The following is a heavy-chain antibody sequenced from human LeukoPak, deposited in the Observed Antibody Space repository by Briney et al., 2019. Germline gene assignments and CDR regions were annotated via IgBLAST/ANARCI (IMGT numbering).Heavy chain of an antibody. D-gene: IGHD5-12*01. CDR1: GFTFSSYS. CDR3: ARESPTVGYSGYDYVRGAVDY. J-gene: IGHJ4*02. CDR2: ISSSSSYI. Sequence: GGSLRLSCAASGFTFSSYSMNRVRQAPGKGLEWVSSISSSSSYIYYADSVKGRFTISRDNAKNSLYLQMNSLRAEDTAVYYCARESPTVGYSGYDYVRGAVDYWGQGTLVTVSS. V-gene: IGHV3-21*01.